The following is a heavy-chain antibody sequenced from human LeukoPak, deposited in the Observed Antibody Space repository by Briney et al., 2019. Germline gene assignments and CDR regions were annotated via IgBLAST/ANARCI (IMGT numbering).Heavy chain of an antibody. Sequence: GASVKVSCKASGYTFTSYATSWVRQAPGQGLEWMGWINTNTGNPTYAQGFTGRFVFSLDTSVSTAYLQISSLKAEDTAVYYCARALGYCTNGVCQTWAVPGPWGQGTLVTVSS. J-gene: IGHJ5*02. D-gene: IGHD2-8*01. V-gene: IGHV7-4-1*02. CDR3: ARALGYCTNGVCQTWAVPGP. CDR1: GYTFTSYA. CDR2: INTNTGNP.